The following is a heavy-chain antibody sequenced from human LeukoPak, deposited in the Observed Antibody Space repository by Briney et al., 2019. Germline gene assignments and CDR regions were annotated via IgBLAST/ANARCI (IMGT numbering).Heavy chain of an antibody. CDR3: ARPSTVPTWFYFDY. D-gene: IGHD4-11*01. Sequence: GGSLRLSCAASGFTFSSYGMHWVRQAPGKGLEWVAVIWYDGSNKYYADSVKGRFTISRDNSKNTLYLQMNSLRAEDTAVYSCARPSTVPTWFYFDYWGQGTLVTVSS. CDR2: IWYDGSNK. CDR1: GFTFSSYG. V-gene: IGHV3-33*01. J-gene: IGHJ4*02.